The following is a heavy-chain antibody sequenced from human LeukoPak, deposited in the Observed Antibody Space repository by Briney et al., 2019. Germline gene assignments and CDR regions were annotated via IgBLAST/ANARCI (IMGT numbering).Heavy chain of an antibody. Sequence: TLSLTCTVSGGSISSDLYYWHWIRQPAWKGLEWIGRFYNSGRTNFNPSLKSRVTISADTSKNQFSLKLRSLTAADTAVYYCARGDLNSDWFDPWGQGTMVIVST. J-gene: IGHJ5*02. V-gene: IGHV4-61*02. D-gene: IGHD1-7*01. CDR3: ARGDLNSDWFDP. CDR1: GGSISSDLYY. CDR2: FYNSGRT.